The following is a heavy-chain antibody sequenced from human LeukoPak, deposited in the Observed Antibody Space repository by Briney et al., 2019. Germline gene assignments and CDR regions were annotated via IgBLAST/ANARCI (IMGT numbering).Heavy chain of an antibody. CDR1: GFTVSSNF. CDR2: VRSKPNSYAT. V-gene: IGHV3-73*01. Sequence: GGSLRLSCAASGFTVSSNFMHWVRQAPGKGLEWVGRVRSKPNSYATAYAASVKGRFTISRDDSKNTAYLQMNSLKTEDTAVYYCTSGSGGYWGQGTLVTVSS. CDR3: TSGSGGY. D-gene: IGHD3-10*01. J-gene: IGHJ4*02.